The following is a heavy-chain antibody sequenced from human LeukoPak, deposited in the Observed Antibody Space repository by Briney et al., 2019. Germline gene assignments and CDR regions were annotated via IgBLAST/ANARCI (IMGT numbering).Heavy chain of an antibody. CDR2: IYPGGGST. CDR3: ARDGGIVGATSDLVYYFDY. CDR1: GYTFTSYY. D-gene: IGHD1-26*01. V-gene: IGHV1-46*01. J-gene: IGHJ4*02. Sequence: ASVKVSCKASGYTFTSYYTHWVRQAPGQGLEWMGIIYPGGGSTSYAQKFQGRVTITADESTSTAYMELSSLRSEDTAVYYCARDGGIVGATSDLVYYFDYWGQGTLVTVSS.